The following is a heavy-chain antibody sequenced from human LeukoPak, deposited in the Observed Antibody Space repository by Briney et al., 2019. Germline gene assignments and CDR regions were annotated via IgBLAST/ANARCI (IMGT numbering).Heavy chain of an antibody. V-gene: IGHV3-30*02. D-gene: IGHD1-1*01. CDR2: IRYDGSDK. CDR1: GFNFDEYG. Sequence: GGSLRLSCAASGFNFDEYGMHWVRQAPGKGLEWVTLIRYDGSDKYYANSVKGRFSISRDNSKKQLYLQMNSLKSEDTAVYYCANLDDYWGQGTLVTVSS. J-gene: IGHJ4*02. CDR3: ANLDDY.